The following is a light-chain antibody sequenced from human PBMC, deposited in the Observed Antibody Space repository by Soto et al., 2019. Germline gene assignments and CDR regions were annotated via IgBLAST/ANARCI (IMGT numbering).Light chain of an antibody. Sequence: QSALTQPASVSGSPGQSITISCTGTSSDIGGYAFVSWYQQHPGKATKLMIYDVIHRPSGVPSRFSGSKSGNTASLTISGLQAEDEADYYCNSCTSSNTYVFGTGTKLTVL. CDR1: SSDIGGYAF. J-gene: IGLJ1*01. V-gene: IGLV2-14*01. CDR3: NSCTSSNTYV. CDR2: DVI.